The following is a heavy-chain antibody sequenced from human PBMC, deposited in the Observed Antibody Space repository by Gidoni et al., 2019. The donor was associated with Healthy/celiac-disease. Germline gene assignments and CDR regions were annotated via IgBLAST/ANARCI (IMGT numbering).Heavy chain of an antibody. J-gene: IGHJ4*02. CDR1: GFTFDDYA. D-gene: IGHD5-12*01. V-gene: IGHV3-9*01. Sequence: EVQLVESGGGLVQPGRSLRLSCAASGFTFDDYAMHWVRQAPGKGLEWVSGISWKSGSIGYADSVKGRFTISRDNAKNSLYLQMNSLRAEDTALYYCAKGRGYSGYGYPFGDYWGQGTLVTVSS. CDR3: AKGRGYSGYGYPFGDY. CDR2: ISWKSGSI.